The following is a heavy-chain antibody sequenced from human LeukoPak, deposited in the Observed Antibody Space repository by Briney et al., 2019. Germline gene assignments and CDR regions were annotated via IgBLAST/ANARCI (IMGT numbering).Heavy chain of an antibody. J-gene: IGHJ4*02. Sequence: SETLSLTCTVSGGSISNYNWSWIRQPPGRGLEWIGYVYSSGSTNYNPSLKSRVTISVDTSKNQLSLKLSSVTAADTAVYYCARGPTRYYFDYWGQGTLVTVSS. CDR3: ARGPTRYYFDY. V-gene: IGHV4-59*01. CDR1: GGSISNYN. CDR2: VYSSGST.